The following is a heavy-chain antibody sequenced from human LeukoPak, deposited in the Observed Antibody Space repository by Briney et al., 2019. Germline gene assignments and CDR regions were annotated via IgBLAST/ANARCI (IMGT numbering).Heavy chain of an antibody. V-gene: IGHV1-69*05. J-gene: IGHJ6*03. CDR2: IIPIFGTA. D-gene: IGHD2-21*02. CDR1: GGTFSSCA. Sequence: GSSVKVSCKASGGTFSSCAISWVRQAPGQGLEWMGGIIPIFGTANYAQKFQGRVTITTDESTSTAYMELSSLRSEDTAVYYCARAYCGGDCWPFGGRYYMDVWGKGTTVTVSS. CDR3: ARAYCGGDCWPFGGRYYMDV.